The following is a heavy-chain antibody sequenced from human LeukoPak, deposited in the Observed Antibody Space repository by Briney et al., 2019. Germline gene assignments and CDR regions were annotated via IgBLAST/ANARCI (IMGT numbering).Heavy chain of an antibody. CDR3: ARFHSGWYDY. J-gene: IGHJ4*02. Sequence: ASVKVSCKASGYTFTGYYMHWVRQAPGQGLEWMGWINPNSGGTNYGQKFQGRVTMTRDTSIRTAHMELNRLTSDDTAVYYCARFHSGWYDYWGQGTLVTVSS. V-gene: IGHV1-2*02. D-gene: IGHD6-19*01. CDR2: INPNSGGT. CDR1: GYTFTGYY.